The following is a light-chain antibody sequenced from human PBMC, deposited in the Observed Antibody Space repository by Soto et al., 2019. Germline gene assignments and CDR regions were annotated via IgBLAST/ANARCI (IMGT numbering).Light chain of an antibody. Sequence: QPVLTQSPSASASLGASVKLTCTLSSGHSSYAIAWHQQQPEKGPRYLMKLNSDGSHSKGDGIPDRFSGSSSGAERYLTISSLQSEDEADYYCQTWGGIGGGTQLTVL. V-gene: IGLV4-69*01. CDR3: QTWGG. CDR2: LNSDGSH. CDR1: SGHSSYA. J-gene: IGLJ2*01.